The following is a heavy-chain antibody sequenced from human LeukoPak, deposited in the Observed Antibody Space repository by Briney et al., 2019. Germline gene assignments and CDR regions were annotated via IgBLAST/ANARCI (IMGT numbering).Heavy chain of an antibody. CDR1: GYTLTELS. CDR3: ARDSFLAAAGNLDY. CDR2: FDPEDGET. D-gene: IGHD6-13*01. J-gene: IGHJ4*02. Sequence: ASVKVSCKVSGYTLTELSMHWVRQAPGKGLEWMGGFDPEDGETIYAQKFQGRVTMTEDTSTDTAYMELSSLRSDDTAVYYCARDSFLAAAGNLDYWGQGTLVTVSS. V-gene: IGHV1-24*01.